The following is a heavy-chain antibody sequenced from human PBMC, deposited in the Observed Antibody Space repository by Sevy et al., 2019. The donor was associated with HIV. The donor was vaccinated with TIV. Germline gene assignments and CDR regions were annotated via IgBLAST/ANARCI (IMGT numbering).Heavy chain of an antibody. V-gene: IGHV3-21*01. J-gene: IGHJ4*02. D-gene: IGHD6-13*01. CDR1: GFTFSSYS. Sequence: GGSLRLSCAASGFTFSSYSMNWVRQAPGKGLEWVSSISSSSYIYYADSVKGRFTISRDNAKNSLYLQMNSLRAEDMAVYYCTRGGIGQQLVLWSQGTLVTVSS. CDR2: ISSSSYI. CDR3: TRGGIGQQLVL.